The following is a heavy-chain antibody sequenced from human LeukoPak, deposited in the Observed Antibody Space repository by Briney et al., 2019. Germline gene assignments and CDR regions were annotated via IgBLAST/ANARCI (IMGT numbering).Heavy chain of an antibody. Sequence: SETLSLTCTVSGGSISSRSYYWGWIRQPPGKGLEWIGSIYYSGSTYYNPSLKSRVTISVDTSKNQFSLKLSSVTAADTAVYYCAREQREFDYWGQGTLVTVSS. CDR2: IYYSGST. D-gene: IGHD5-24*01. V-gene: IGHV4-39*07. CDR3: AREQREFDY. CDR1: GGSISSRSYY. J-gene: IGHJ4*02.